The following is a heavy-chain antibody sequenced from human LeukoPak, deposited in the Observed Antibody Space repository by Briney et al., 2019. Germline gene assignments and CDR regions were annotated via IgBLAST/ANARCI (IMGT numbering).Heavy chain of an antibody. CDR1: GASFSYDY. CDR3: AKGVWAPRFDS. V-gene: IGHV4-34*01. D-gene: IGHD7-27*01. J-gene: IGHJ5*01. Sequence: SETLSLTCAVYGASFSYDYWSWIRQAPGKGLEWIGVINHSGSITYNPSLKSRVTISAEKSKSQFSLRLTSVTAADTAVYFCAKGVWAPRFDSWGQGTLVTVSS. CDR2: INHSGSI.